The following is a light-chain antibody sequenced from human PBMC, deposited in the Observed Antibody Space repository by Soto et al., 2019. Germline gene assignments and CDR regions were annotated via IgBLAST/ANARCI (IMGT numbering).Light chain of an antibody. J-gene: IGKJ4*01. CDR2: WAS. Sequence: DIVMTQSPDSLAVSLGERATINCKSSQRILYSSNNKNYLAWYQQKPGQPPKLLIYWASTRESGVPDRFSGSGSGTDFTLTISILQAEDVAVYYCQQYYSIPLTFGGGTKVEIK. CDR1: QRILYSSNNKNY. CDR3: QQYYSIPLT. V-gene: IGKV4-1*01.